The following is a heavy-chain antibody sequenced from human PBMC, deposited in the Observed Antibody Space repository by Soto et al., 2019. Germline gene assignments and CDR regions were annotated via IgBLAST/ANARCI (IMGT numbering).Heavy chain of an antibody. CDR2: ITGSGGST. Sequence: GGSLRLSCTASGFTFSAYAMSWVRQTPGKGLEWVSGITGSGGSTSYADPVKGRFTISRDNTENTLYLQMNSLRAEDTAVYFCGKQRKNGAYYYPMDVWGQGTTVTVSS. CDR1: GFTFSAYA. CDR3: GKQRKNGAYYYPMDV. J-gene: IGHJ6*02. V-gene: IGHV3-23*01. D-gene: IGHD1-1*01.